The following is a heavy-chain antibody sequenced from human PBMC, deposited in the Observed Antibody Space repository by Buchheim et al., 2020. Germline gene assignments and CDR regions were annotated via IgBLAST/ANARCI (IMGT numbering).Heavy chain of an antibody. D-gene: IGHD5-18*01. V-gene: IGHV4-34*11. J-gene: IGHJ5*02. CDR3: ARHRYSYGYYWFDP. Sequence: QVQLQQWGAGLLKPSETLSLTCAVYGGSFSGYYWSWIRQPPGKGLEWIGYIYYSGSTNYNPSLKSRVTISVDTSKNQFFLKLSSVTAADTAVYYCARHRYSYGYYWFDPWGQGTL. CDR2: IYYSGST. CDR1: GGSFSGYY.